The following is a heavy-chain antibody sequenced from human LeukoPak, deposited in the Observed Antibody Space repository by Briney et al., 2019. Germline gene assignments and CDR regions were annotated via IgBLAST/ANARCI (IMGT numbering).Heavy chain of an antibody. CDR2: IKPDTGDT. CDR1: GYTFTDYF. CDR3: ARLYYSAMDV. Sequence: ASVKVSCKASGYTFTDYFLHWVRQAPGQGLEWMGWIKPDTGDTKYAQPFQGRVAMTRDTSISTAYMELTRLRSDDTAVYHCARLYYSAMDVWGQGTTVTVSS. J-gene: IGHJ6*02. V-gene: IGHV1-2*02.